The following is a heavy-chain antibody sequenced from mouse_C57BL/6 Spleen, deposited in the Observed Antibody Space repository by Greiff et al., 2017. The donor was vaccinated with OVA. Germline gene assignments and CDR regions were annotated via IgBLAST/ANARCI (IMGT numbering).Heavy chain of an antibody. J-gene: IGHJ2*01. V-gene: IGHV1-54*02. CDR1: GYAFTNYL. CDR3: ARYYYGSSYVDY. CDR2: INPGSGST. D-gene: IGHD1-1*01. Sequence: QVQLQQSGAELVRPGTSVKVSCKASGYAFTNYLIEWVKQRPGQGLEWIGVINPGSGSTNYNEKFKGKATFTADTSSNTAYMQLSSLTTEDSAIYYGARYYYGSSYVDYWGQGTTLTVSS.